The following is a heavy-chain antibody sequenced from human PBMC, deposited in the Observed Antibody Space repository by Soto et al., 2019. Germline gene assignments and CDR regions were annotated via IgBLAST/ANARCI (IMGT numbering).Heavy chain of an antibody. D-gene: IGHD6-13*01. J-gene: IGHJ6*02. CDR1: GYSFTSYW. CDR3: ARSQMGIAAAGTDYYGMDV. CDR2: IDPSDSYT. Sequence: GESLKISCKGSGYSFTSYWISWVRQMPGKGLEWMGRIDPSDSYTNYSPSFQGHVTISADKSISTAYLQWSSLKASDTAMYYCARSQMGIAAAGTDYYGMDVCGQGSTVTVSS. V-gene: IGHV5-10-1*01.